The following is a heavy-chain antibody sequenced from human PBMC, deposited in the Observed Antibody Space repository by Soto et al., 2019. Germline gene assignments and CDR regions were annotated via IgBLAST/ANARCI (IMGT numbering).Heavy chain of an antibody. CDR3: ARSFLNSANSFDS. Sequence: EVQLVESGGGLVQPGGSLRLSCEVSGFTFRSHWMHWVRQAPGKELVWVSRINGDGSVTSTADSVRGRFTISRDNAKSTLYLQMNSLGAEDTALYYCARSFLNSANSFDSWGQGTLVTVSS. D-gene: IGHD1-26*01. CDR2: INGDGSVT. CDR1: GFTFRSHW. V-gene: IGHV3-74*01. J-gene: IGHJ4*02.